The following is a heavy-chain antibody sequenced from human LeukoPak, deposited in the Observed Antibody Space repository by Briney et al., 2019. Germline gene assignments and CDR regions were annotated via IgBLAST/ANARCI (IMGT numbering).Heavy chain of an antibody. CDR1: GCTFSSYS. CDR3: AKDSKGGAVEYYFAY. Sequence: WGSLRLSCAASGCTFSSYSLNWGRQAPGKGLGLIWVISGSSSTIHYTDAVKGPFTLSRDNAKNPLYLQMNSLSAEGTAVYYRAKDSKGGAVEYYFAYWGEGALVTVSS. D-gene: IGHD6-19*01. J-gene: IGHJ4*02. V-gene: IGHV3-48*04. CDR2: ISGSSSTI.